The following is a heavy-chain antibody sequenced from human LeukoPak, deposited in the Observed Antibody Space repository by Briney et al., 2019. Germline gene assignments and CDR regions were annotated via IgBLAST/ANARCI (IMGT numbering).Heavy chain of an antibody. J-gene: IGHJ3*02. CDR1: GGSISSYY. CDR2: IYYSGST. Sequence: KPSETLSLTCTVSGGSISSYYWSWIRQPPGKGLERIGYIYYSGSTNYNPSLKSRVTISVDTSKNQFSLKLSSVTAADTAVYYCARAMDRRDGYNWAFDIWGQGTMVTVSS. D-gene: IGHD5-24*01. V-gene: IGHV4-59*01. CDR3: ARAMDRRDGYNWAFDI.